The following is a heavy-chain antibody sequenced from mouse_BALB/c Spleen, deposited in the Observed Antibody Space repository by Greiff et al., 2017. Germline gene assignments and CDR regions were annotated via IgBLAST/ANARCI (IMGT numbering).Heavy chain of an antibody. Sequence: QVQLQQSGPGLVQPSQSLSITCTVSGFSLTSYGVHWVRQSPGKGLEWLGVIWSGGSTDYNAAFISRLSISKDNSKSQVIFKMNSLQANDTAIYYCAKTGPYWYFDVWGAGTTVTVSS. J-gene: IGHJ1*01. CDR2: IWSGGST. CDR3: AKTGPYWYFDV. V-gene: IGHV2-2*02. CDR1: GFSLTSYG. D-gene: IGHD4-1*01.